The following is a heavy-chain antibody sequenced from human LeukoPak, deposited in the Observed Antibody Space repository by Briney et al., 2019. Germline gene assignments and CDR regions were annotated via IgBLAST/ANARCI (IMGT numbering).Heavy chain of an antibody. V-gene: IGHV3-64*01. Sequence: PGGSLRLSCAASGFTFSSYAVHWVRQAPGKGLEYVSAISSNGGSTYYANSVKGRFTITRDNSKNTLYLQVGTLRAEDMAVYYCAREGLRASFDYWGQGTLVTVSS. J-gene: IGHJ4*02. CDR3: AREGLRASFDY. CDR1: GFTFSSYA. D-gene: IGHD5-12*01. CDR2: ISSNGGST.